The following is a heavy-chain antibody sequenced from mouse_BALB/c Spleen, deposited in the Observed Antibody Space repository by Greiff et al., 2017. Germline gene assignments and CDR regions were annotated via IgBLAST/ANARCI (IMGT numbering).Heavy chain of an antibody. Sequence: VKLVESGPGLVAPSQSLSITCTVSGFSLTSYGVHWVRQPPGKGLEWMGVIGAGGSTNYHSALMSRLSISKDNSKSQDYLKMNSQQTDDTAMYYCARERLLLHYAMDYWGQGTSVTVSS. CDR3: ARERLLLHYAMDY. J-gene: IGHJ4*01. CDR1: GFSLTSYG. CDR2: IGAGGST. D-gene: IGHD1-1*01. V-gene: IGHV2-9*02.